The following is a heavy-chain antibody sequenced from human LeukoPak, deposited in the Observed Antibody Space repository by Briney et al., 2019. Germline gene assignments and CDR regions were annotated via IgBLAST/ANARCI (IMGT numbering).Heavy chain of an antibody. CDR2: IYYSGST. CDR1: DGSISSSSYY. Sequence: PSETLSLTCTVSDGSISSSSYYWGWIRQPPGKGLEWIGSIYYSGSTYYNPSLKSRVTISVDTSKNQFSLKLSSVTAADTAVYYCASLRTIYGDYDDDAFDIWGQGTMVTVSS. V-gene: IGHV4-39*07. CDR3: ASLRTIYGDYDDDAFDI. D-gene: IGHD4-17*01. J-gene: IGHJ3*02.